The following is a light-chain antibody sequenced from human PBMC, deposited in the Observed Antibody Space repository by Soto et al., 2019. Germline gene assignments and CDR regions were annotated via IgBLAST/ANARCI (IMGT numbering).Light chain of an antibody. CDR1: SSDVGGYNY. CDR2: EVS. Sequence: QSALTQPPSASGSPGQSVTISCTGTSSDVGGYNYVSWYQHHPGKAPKLMMYEVSKRPSGVPDRFSGSKSGNTASLTVSGLQAEDEADYYCSSYAGSNTFVVFGGGTKLTVL. CDR3: SSYAGSNTFVV. J-gene: IGLJ2*01. V-gene: IGLV2-8*01.